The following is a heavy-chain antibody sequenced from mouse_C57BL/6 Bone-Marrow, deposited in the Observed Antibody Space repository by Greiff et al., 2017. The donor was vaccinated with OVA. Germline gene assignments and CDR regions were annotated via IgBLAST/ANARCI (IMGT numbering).Heavy chain of an antibody. CDR3: ARSEFYYYGSSYY. V-gene: IGHV1-19*01. CDR1: GYTFTDYY. D-gene: IGHD1-1*01. Sequence: VQLQQSGPVLVKPGASVKMSCKASGYTFTDYYMNWVKQSHGKSLEWIGVINPYNGGTSYNQKFKGKATLTVDKSSSTAYMELNSLTSEDSAVYYCARSEFYYYGSSYYWGQGTTLTVSS. J-gene: IGHJ2*01. CDR2: INPYNGGT.